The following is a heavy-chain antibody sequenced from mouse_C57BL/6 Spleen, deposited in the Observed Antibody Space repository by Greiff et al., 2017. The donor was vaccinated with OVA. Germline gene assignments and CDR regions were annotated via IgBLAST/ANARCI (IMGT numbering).Heavy chain of an antibody. Sequence: EVKLMESGPELVKPGASVKIPCKASGYTFTDYNMDWVKQSHGKSLEWIGDINPNNGGTIYNQKFKGKATLTVDKSSSTAYMELRSLTSEDTAVYYCAVVTTEGWFAYWGQGTLVTVSA. CDR3: AVVTTEGWFAY. CDR2: INPNNGGT. J-gene: IGHJ3*01. CDR1: GYTFTDYN. V-gene: IGHV1-18*01. D-gene: IGHD2-2*01.